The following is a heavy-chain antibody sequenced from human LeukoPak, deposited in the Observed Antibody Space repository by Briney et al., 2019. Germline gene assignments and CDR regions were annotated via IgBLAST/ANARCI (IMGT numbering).Heavy chain of an antibody. J-gene: IGHJ4*02. D-gene: IGHD3-22*01. CDR3: ASSRYYDSSGYYPDDY. CDR2: IIPIFGTA. Sequence: GASVKVSCKASGGTFSSYAISWVRQAPGQGLEWMGRIIPIFGTANYAQKFQGRVTITTDESTSTAYMELSSLRSEDTAVYYCASSRYYDSSGYYPDDYRGQGTLVTVSS. V-gene: IGHV1-69*05. CDR1: GGTFSSYA.